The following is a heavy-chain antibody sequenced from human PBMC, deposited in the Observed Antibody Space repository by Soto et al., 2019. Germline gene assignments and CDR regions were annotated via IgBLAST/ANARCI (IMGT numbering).Heavy chain of an antibody. V-gene: IGHV4-61*01. CDR1: GGSVSSGSYY. CDR2: IYYSGNT. CDR3: ARGNSMGGGSNWFDP. Sequence: SETLSLTCTVSGGSVSSGSYYWSWIRQPPGKGLEWIGYIYYSGNTNYNPSLKSRVTISVDTSKNQLSLKLSSVTAADTAIYYCARGNSMGGGSNWFDPWGQGNLVTVSS. D-gene: IGHD1-26*01. J-gene: IGHJ5*02.